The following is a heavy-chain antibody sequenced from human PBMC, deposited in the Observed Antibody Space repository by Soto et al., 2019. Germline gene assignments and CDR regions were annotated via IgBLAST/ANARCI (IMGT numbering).Heavy chain of an antibody. D-gene: IGHD3-22*01. CDR1: GGSVSSSY. J-gene: IGHJ5*02. V-gene: IGHV4-4*07. CDR3: ARDNSSRSGYYDVA. CDR2: LHTRGII. Sequence: SETLSLTCTVSGGSVSSSYWSCVRQPAGKGLEWIGRLHTRGIINYNPYLTGRVTMSVDTSKNQFFLRLSSVTAADTGVYYCARDNSSRSGYYDVAWGQGTLVNVSS.